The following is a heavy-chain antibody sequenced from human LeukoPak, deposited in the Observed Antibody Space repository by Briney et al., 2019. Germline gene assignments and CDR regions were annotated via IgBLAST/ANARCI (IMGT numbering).Heavy chain of an antibody. CDR1: GFTVSSNS. CDR2: IYSGDT. J-gene: IGHJ4*02. Sequence: AWGSLRLSCTVSGFTVSSNSMSWCRQAPRKGLQWVSFIYSGDTHYSYSVKGRFTISRDHSKHTLYLQMNSLRAEDTDVYYCARRAGAYSHPYDYWGQGTLVTVSS. CDR3: ARRAGAYSHPYDY. D-gene: IGHD4/OR15-4a*01. V-gene: IGHV3-53*01.